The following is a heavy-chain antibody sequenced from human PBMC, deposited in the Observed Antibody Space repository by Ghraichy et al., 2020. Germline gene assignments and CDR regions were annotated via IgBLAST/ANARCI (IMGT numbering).Heavy chain of an antibody. V-gene: IGHV4-39*01. D-gene: IGHD3-3*01. CDR2: IYNTGST. CDR1: GGSIYNYNYY. CDR3: ARHFNTIWGVAHGGSMDV. J-gene: IGHJ6*02. Sequence: ESLNISCTVSGGSIYNYNYYWGWIRQPPWKGLEWIGSIYNTGSTYYNPSLKSRVTISVDTSDNQFSLKLRSVTAADTAVYYCARHFNTIWGVAHGGSMDVWGQGTSVTVSS.